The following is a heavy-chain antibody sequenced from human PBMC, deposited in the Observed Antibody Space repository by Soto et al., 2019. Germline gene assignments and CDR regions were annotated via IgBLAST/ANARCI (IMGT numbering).Heavy chain of an antibody. CDR2: ISWNSGTI. CDR1: RFNFDDYA. CDR3: AKDRYSRSSGFDY. V-gene: IGHV3-9*01. J-gene: IGHJ4*02. Sequence: GGSLRLSCAASRFNFDDYAMHWVRQAPGKGLEWVSGISWNSGTIVYADSVKGRFTISRDNAKNSLCLQMNSLRAEDTALYYCAKDRYSRSSGFDYWGQGTLVTVSS. D-gene: IGHD6-6*01.